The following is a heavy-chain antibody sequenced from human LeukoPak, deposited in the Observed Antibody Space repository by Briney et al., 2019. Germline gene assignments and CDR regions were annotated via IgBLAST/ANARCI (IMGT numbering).Heavy chain of an antibody. Sequence: GGSLRLSCAASGFTFSSYAMSWVRQAPGKGLEWVSAISGSGGSTYYADSVKGRFTISRDNSKNTLCLQMNSLRAEDTAVYYCARDSTGYWYFDLWGRGTLVSVSS. D-gene: IGHD3-3*02. J-gene: IGHJ2*01. CDR3: ARDSTGYWYFDL. CDR2: ISGSGGST. CDR1: GFTFSSYA. V-gene: IGHV3-23*01.